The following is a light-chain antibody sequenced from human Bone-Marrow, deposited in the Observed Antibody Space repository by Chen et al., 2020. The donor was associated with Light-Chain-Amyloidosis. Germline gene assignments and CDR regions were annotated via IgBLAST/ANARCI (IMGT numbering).Light chain of an antibody. J-gene: IGLJ1*01. Sequence: QSALTQPASVSGSPGQSITISCTGTSGDVGTYNYVSWYQQHPGKAPKVMIYAVSNRPSGVSNRFSVSKSGNAASLTISGLLAEDAAYYFCISFTSISSYVFGPGTKVTVL. V-gene: IGLV2-14*01. CDR3: ISFTSISSYV. CDR2: AVS. CDR1: SGDVGTYNY.